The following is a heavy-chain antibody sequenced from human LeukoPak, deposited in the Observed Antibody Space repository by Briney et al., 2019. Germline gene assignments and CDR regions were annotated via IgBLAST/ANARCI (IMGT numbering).Heavy chain of an antibody. CDR1: GFTFRSYG. Sequence: GGSLRLSCAASGFTFRSYGMHWVRQAPGKGLEWVAVIWYDGSDKYYADSVKGRFTVSRDNSKNTLYLQMNSLTAEDTAVFYCARELNSGTYYGAFDIWGQGTMVAVSS. CDR3: ARELNSGTYYGAFDI. J-gene: IGHJ3*02. D-gene: IGHD1-26*01. V-gene: IGHV3-33*01. CDR2: IWYDGSDK.